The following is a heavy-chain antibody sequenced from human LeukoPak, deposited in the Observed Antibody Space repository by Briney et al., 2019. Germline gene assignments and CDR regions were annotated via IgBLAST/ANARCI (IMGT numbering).Heavy chain of an antibody. CDR2: IYYSGST. V-gene: IGHV4-59*01. CDR1: GGSISSYY. D-gene: IGHD2-2*01. CDR3: LGEDVAGASWGMDV. Sequence: SETLSLTCTVSGGSISSYYWSWLRQPPGKGVECVGYIYYSGSTNYNPSLKSRVTISVDTSKNQFSLKLSSVTAADTAVYYCLGEDVAGASWGMDVWGQGTTVTVSS. J-gene: IGHJ6*02.